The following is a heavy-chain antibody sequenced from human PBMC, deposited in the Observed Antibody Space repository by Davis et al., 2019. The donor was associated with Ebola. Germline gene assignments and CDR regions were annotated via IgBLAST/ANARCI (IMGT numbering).Heavy chain of an antibody. CDR1: GFTFSNYA. J-gene: IGHJ4*02. V-gene: IGHV3-23*01. Sequence: PGGSLRLSCAASGFTFSNYAMSWVRQAPGRGLEWVSGIVGSGDTTNYADSVKGRFTVSRDNSKNTVFLQLNSLRAEDTAVYYCAKGLTPSSAHMMEWGQGTLVTVSS. D-gene: IGHD3-16*01. CDR2: IVGSGDTT. CDR3: AKGLTPSSAHMME.